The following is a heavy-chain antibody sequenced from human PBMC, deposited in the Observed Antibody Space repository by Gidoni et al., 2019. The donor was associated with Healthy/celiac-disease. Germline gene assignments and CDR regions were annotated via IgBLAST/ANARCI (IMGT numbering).Heavy chain of an antibody. J-gene: IGHJ1*01. Sequence: EVQLLESGGGLVQPGGSLRLSCPASGFTFSSYAMSWVRQAPGKGLGWVSAISGSGGSTYYADSVKGRFTISRDNSKNTLYLQMNSLRAEDTAVYYCAKDRWGDPFQHWGQGTLVTVSS. V-gene: IGHV3-23*01. CDR2: ISGSGGST. CDR1: GFTFSSYA. CDR3: AKDRWGDPFQH. D-gene: IGHD3-16*01.